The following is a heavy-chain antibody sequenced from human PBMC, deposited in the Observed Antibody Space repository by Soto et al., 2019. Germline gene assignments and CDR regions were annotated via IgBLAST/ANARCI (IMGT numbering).Heavy chain of an antibody. CDR3: ARASHSGYDLGHFDY. CDR2: INSDGSST. J-gene: IGHJ4*02. D-gene: IGHD5-12*01. V-gene: IGHV3-74*01. CDR1: GFTFSSYW. Sequence: PGGSLRLSCAASGFTFSSYWMHWVRQAPGKGLVWVSRINSDGSSTSYADSVKGRFTISRDNAKNTLYLQMNSLRAEDTAVYYCARASHSGYDLGHFDYWGQGTLVTVSS.